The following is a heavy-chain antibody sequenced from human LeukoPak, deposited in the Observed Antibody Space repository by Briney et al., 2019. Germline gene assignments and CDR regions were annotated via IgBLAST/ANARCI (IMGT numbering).Heavy chain of an antibody. CDR3: ASRYCGGDCYSDY. CDR2: INHSGST. J-gene: IGHJ4*02. Sequence: PSETLPLTCAVYGGSFSGYYWSWIRQPPGKGLEWIGEINHSGSTNYNPSLKSRVTISVDTSKNQFSQKLSSVTAADTAVYYCASRYCGGDCYSDYWGQGTLVTVSS. D-gene: IGHD2-21*01. CDR1: GGSFSGYY. V-gene: IGHV4-34*01.